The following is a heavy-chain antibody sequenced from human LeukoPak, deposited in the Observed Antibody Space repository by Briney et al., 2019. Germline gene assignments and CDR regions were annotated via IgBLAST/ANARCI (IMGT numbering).Heavy chain of an antibody. D-gene: IGHD3-3*01. J-gene: IGHJ4*02. Sequence: GGSLRLSCAASGFTFSNAWMNWVRQAPGKGLEWVAFIRYDGSNKYYADSVKGRFTISRDNSENTLYLQMNSLRAEDTAVYYCARAHYDFWSGFDYWGQGTLVTVSS. CDR3: ARAHYDFWSGFDY. V-gene: IGHV3-30*02. CDR1: GFTFSNAW. CDR2: IRYDGSNK.